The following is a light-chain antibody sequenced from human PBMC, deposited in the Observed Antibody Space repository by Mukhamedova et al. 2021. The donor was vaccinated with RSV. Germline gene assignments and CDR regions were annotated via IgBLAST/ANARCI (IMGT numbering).Light chain of an antibody. CDR1: DVGAFDY. V-gene: IGLV2-14*01. J-gene: IGLJ1*01. CDR3: TSYTNDRTHV. Sequence: DVGAFDYVSWYQHLPGKAPKLIIYDVTNRPSGVSNRFSGSKSGNMASLTISGLQAEDEAAYYCTSYTNDRTHVFGTGTQVTVL. CDR2: DVT.